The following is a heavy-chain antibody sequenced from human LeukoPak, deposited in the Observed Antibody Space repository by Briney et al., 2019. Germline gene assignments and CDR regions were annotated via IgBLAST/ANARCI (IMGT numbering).Heavy chain of an antibody. CDR3: SRGLDSRKLGY. CDR1: GASFNSDDQY. Sequence: TSETLSLTCTVSGASFNSDDQYWNWIRQSPGKGLEWIGSIHPSGMLYNNPSLESPVTMSRDTSKNQFSLNLNSVTAADTAVYFCSRGLDSRKLGYWGQGILVTVSS. V-gene: IGHV4-31*01. J-gene: IGHJ4*02. D-gene: IGHD3-22*01. CDR2: IHPSGML.